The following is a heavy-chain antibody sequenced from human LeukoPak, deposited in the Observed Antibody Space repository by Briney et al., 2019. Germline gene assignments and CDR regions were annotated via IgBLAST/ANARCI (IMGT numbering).Heavy chain of an antibody. CDR3: ARTTDYYDSSGYYYEPYAFDI. CDR2: IIPIFGTA. V-gene: IGHV1-69*06. Sequence: SVKVSCKASGGTFSSYAISWVRQAPGQGLEWMGGIIPIFGTANYAQKFQGRVTITADKSTSTAYMELSSLRSEDTAVYYGARTTDYYDSSGYYYEPYAFDIWGQGTMFTVSS. J-gene: IGHJ3*02. D-gene: IGHD3-22*01. CDR1: GGTFSSYA.